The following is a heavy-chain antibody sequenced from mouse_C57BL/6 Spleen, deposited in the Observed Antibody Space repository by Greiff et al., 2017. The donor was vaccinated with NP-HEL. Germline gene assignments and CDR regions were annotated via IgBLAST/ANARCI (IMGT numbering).Heavy chain of an antibody. CDR3: ARDGRLLYYAMDS. V-gene: IGHV14-3*01. J-gene: IGHJ4*01. D-gene: IGHD2-10*01. Sequence: EVQLQQSVAELVRPGASVKLSCTASGFNIKNTYMHWVKQRPEQGLEWIGRIDPANGNTKYAPKFQGKATITADTSSNNTYLQLSSLASEDTAIYFCARDGRLLYYAMDSWGQETSVTVSS. CDR1: GFNIKNTY. CDR2: IDPANGNT.